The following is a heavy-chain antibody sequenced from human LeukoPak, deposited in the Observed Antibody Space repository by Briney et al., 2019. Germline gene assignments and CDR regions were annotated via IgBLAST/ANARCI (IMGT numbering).Heavy chain of an antibody. D-gene: IGHD5-12*01. J-gene: IGHJ6*03. CDR2: IYYSGST. Sequence: SETLSLTCTISGGSISSSSYYWGWIRQPPGEGLEWIGSIYYSGSTYYNPSLKSRVTISVDTSKNQFSLKLSSVTAADTAVYYCAQLSGYTYSGYGPTYYYYYYMDVWGKGTTVTVSS. V-gene: IGHV4-39*01. CDR3: AQLSGYTYSGYGPTYYYYYYMDV. CDR1: GGSISSSSYY.